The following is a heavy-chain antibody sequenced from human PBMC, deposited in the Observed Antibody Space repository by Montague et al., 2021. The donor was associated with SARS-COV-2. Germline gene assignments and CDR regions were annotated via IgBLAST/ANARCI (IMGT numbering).Heavy chain of an antibody. V-gene: IGHV4-39*07. CDR3: ARSGSWGIFDP. J-gene: IGHJ5*02. CDR2: IYYSGYT. Sequence: SETLSLTCTVAVGSISSSSYYWGWVRQPPRQGLEWIGIIYYSGYTHYNPSLKSRVTISVDTSKNHFSLRLSSVTAADTAVYYCARSGSWGIFDPWGQGTLVIVSS. D-gene: IGHD6-13*01. CDR1: VGSISSSSYY.